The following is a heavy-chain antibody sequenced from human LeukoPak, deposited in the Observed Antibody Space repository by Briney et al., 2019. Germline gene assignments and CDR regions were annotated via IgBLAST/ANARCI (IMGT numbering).Heavy chain of an antibody. Sequence: TSETLSLTCTVSGGSISSYYWSWIRQPPGKGLEWIGYIYYSGSTNYNPSLKSRVTISVDTSKNQFSLKLSSVTAADTAVYYCARENYYDSSGYYFSRRPGAFDIWGQGTMVTVSS. CDR1: GGSISSYY. V-gene: IGHV4-59*01. D-gene: IGHD3-22*01. CDR3: ARENYYDSSGYYFSRRPGAFDI. CDR2: IYYSGST. J-gene: IGHJ3*02.